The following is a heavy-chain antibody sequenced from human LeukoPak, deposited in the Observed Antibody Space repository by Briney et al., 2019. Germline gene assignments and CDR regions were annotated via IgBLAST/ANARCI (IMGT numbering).Heavy chain of an antibody. V-gene: IGHV4-59*01. CDR3: ARDARAGNFDY. D-gene: IGHD3-10*01. Sequence: SETLSLTCTVSGGSMSSYYWSWIRQPPAAGLEYIGYIYYTGSTYYNPSLKSRVTISVDTSKNQFSLRLSSVTAADTAVYYCARDARAGNFDYWGQGILVTVSA. CDR2: IYYTGST. J-gene: IGHJ4*02. CDR1: GGSMSSYY.